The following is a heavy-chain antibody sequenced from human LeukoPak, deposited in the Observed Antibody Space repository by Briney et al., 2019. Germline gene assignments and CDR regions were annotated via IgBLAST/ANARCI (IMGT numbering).Heavy chain of an antibody. CDR1: GYTFTGYY. D-gene: IGHD6-19*01. J-gene: IGHJ4*02. CDR2: INPNSGGT. CDR3: ARVHSNSSGWYAVDY. Sequence: ASVRVSCKASGYTFTGYYMHWVRQAPGQGLEWMGWINPNSGGTNYAQKFQGRVTMTRDTSISTAYMELSRLRSDDTAVYYCARVHSNSSGWYAVDYWGQGTLVTVSS. V-gene: IGHV1-2*02.